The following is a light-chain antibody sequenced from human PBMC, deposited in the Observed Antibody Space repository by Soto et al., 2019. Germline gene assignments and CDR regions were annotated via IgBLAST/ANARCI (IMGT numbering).Light chain of an antibody. Sequence: EIVMTQSPATLSLSPGERATLSCRASESVSNNLAWYQQKAGQAPRLLIYGASTRATGIPARFSRSGSGTEFTLTISSLQSEDFAVYYCQQYSIWRTFGQGTKVDIK. CDR1: ESVSNN. V-gene: IGKV3-15*01. CDR2: GAS. J-gene: IGKJ1*01. CDR3: QQYSIWRT.